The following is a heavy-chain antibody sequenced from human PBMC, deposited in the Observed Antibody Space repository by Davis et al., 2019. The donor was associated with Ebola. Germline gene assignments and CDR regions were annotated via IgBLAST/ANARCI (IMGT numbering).Heavy chain of an antibody. J-gene: IGHJ6*02. D-gene: IGHD3-10*01. Sequence: LRLSCTVSGGSITSSRYYWTWIRQPAGKGLEWIGHIYTSGSTNYNPSLKSRVTISVDTSKNQFSLKLRSVTAADTALYYCATDATPRGLSGMDVWGQGTTVTVSS. CDR1: GGSITSSRYY. CDR3: ATDATPRGLSGMDV. CDR2: IYTSGST. V-gene: IGHV4-61*09.